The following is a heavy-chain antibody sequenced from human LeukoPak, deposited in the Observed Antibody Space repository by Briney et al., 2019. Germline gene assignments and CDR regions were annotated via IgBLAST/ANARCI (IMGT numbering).Heavy chain of an antibody. CDR2: FYYRGIT. Sequence: SETLSLTCTVSGDSISSSSYYWGWIRQPPGKGLEWIGSFYYRGITYYNPSLKSRVTISVDTSKNQFSLKLSSVTAADTAVFYCTRQGSLGTSGYYYWGQETLVTVSS. J-gene: IGHJ4*02. V-gene: IGHV4-39*01. CDR3: TRQGSLGTSGYYY. CDR1: GDSISSSSYY. D-gene: IGHD3-22*01.